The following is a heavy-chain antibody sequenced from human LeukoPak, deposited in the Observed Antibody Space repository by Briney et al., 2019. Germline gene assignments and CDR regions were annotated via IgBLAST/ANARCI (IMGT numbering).Heavy chain of an antibody. J-gene: IGHJ1*01. CDR2: VGGNGENT. D-gene: IGHD3-9*01. CDR1: GFTFRSYA. CDR3: AKAQYYHILTGYHGYFEH. V-gene: IGHV3-23*01. Sequence: PGGSLSLSCAASGFTFRSYAMSWVRQALGKGLEWVSGVGGNGENTYYADSVKGRFTISRDNSKNTLYLQMNSLRAEDTAVYYCAKAQYYHILTGYHGYFEHWGQGALVTVSS.